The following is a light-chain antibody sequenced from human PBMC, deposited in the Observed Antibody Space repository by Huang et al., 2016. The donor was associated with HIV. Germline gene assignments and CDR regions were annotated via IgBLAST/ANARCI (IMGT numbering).Light chain of an antibody. CDR3: QQYDSSQT. V-gene: IGKV3-20*01. CDR2: GAS. CDR1: QSVSSSY. J-gene: IGKJ1*01. Sequence: EIVLTQSPGTLSLSPGERATLSCRASQSVSSSYLAWYQQKPGQAPRLLIYGASSRATGIPDRVSGSGSGTDFTLTSSRLEPEDFAVYYCQQYDSSQTFGQGTKVEIK.